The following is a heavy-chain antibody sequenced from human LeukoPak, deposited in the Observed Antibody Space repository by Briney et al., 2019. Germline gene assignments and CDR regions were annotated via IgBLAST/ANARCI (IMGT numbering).Heavy chain of an antibody. CDR1: GYTFSRYG. CDR3: ARATYCSSTSCYIRNDAFDI. Sequence: ASVKVSCKASGYTFSRYGISWVRQAPGQGLEWMGWISGYNGNTKSAQMVQGRVTMTTDTSTSTAYMELRSLRPDDTAVYYCARATYCSSTSCYIRNDAFDIWGQGTMVTVSS. D-gene: IGHD2-2*02. CDR2: ISGYNGNT. J-gene: IGHJ3*02. V-gene: IGHV1-18*01.